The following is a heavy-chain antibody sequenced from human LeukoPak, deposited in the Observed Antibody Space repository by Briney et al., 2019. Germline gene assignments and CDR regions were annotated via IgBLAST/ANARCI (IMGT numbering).Heavy chain of an antibody. Sequence: ASVKVSCKGSGYTFSSYGINWVRQAPGQGLEWMGWISAYNGNTNYAQKFQDRFTMTTDTSTNTVYMELTHLSSDDSAMYYCARSGHCSGAACYAEGIDYWGQGTLVTVSS. CDR1: GYTFSSYG. CDR3: ARSGHCSGAACYAEGIDY. V-gene: IGHV1-18*01. J-gene: IGHJ4*02. D-gene: IGHD2-2*01. CDR2: ISAYNGNT.